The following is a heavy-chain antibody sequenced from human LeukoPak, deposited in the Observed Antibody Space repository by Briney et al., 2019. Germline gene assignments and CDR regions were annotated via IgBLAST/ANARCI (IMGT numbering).Heavy chain of an antibody. D-gene: IGHD2-8*02. CDR2: TYYRSNWYN. J-gene: IGHJ4*02. CDR1: GDYVSTNSAA. V-gene: IGHV6-1*01. Sequence: SQTLSLTCAIYGDYVSTNSAAWNWIRQSPSRGLEWLGRTYYRSNWYNDSAVSVKSRLTIDPDTSKNQFSLHLRSVTPEDTAVYYCSREQFCSGPTCRLVLDYWGQGILVTVSS. CDR3: SREQFCSGPTCRLVLDY.